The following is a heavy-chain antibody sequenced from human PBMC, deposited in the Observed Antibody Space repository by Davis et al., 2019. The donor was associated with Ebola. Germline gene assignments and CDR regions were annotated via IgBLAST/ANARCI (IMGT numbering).Heavy chain of an antibody. V-gene: IGHV2-5*02. CDR1: GFSLSTSGVG. CDR2: ILWDDDK. CDR3: AHTDSSGWFLDYLDY. D-gene: IGHD6-13*01. J-gene: IGHJ4*02. Sequence: SGPTLVKPTQTLTLTCTVSGFSLSTSGVGVGWIRQPPGKALEWLALILWDDDKRYSPSLKSRLTITKDTSKSQVVLTMTNMDPVDTGTYYCAHTDSSGWFLDYLDYWGQGTLVTVSS.